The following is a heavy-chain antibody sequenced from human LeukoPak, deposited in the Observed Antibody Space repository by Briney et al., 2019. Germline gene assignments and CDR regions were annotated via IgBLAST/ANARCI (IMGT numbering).Heavy chain of an antibody. J-gene: IGHJ4*02. CDR1: GGSISSGGYS. D-gene: IGHD3-22*01. CDR2: IYYSGST. V-gene: IGHV4-30-4*07. Sequence: SETLSLTCAVSGGSISSGGYSWSWTRQPPGKGLGWIGYIYYSGSTYYNPSLKSRVTISVDTSKNQFSLKLSSVTAADTAVYYCARYERYYYDSSGYYHSGSDYWGQGTLVTVSS. CDR3: ARYERYYYDSSGYYHSGSDY.